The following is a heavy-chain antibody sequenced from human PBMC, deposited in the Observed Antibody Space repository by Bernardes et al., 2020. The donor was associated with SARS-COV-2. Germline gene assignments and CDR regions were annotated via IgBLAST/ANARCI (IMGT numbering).Heavy chain of an antibody. J-gene: IGHJ4*03. CDR1: GYTFTSYG. V-gene: IGHV1-18*01. Sequence: ASVKVSCKASGYTFTSYGISWVRQAPGQGLEWMGWISAYNGNTNYAQKLQGRVTMTTDTSTSTAYMELRSLRSDDTAVYYCARPRVSLSRWNYFDYWGKGTTVTVSS. D-gene: IGHD1-1*01. CDR2: ISAYNGNT. CDR3: ARPRVSLSRWNYFDY.